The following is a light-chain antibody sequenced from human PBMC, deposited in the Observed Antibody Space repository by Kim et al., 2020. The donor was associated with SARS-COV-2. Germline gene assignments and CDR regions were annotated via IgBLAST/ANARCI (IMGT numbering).Light chain of an antibody. CDR1: TGAVTSAHY. J-gene: IGLJ3*02. V-gene: IGLV7-43*01. CDR3: LLYYGGAQLGV. Sequence: GTVTLTCASSTGAVTSAHYSNWFQQKPEQAPRPLIYATTNKHSWTPARFSGSLLGGKAALTVSGVQPEDEADYYCLLYYGGAQLGVFGGGTQLTVL. CDR2: ATT.